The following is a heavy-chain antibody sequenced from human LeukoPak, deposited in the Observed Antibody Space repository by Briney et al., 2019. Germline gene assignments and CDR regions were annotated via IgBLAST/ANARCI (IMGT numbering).Heavy chain of an antibody. CDR1: GYTFTGYY. CDR3: ARTTADGLDYYYGMDV. Sequence: GASVKVSCKASGYTFTGYYMHWVRQAPGQGLEWMGWINPNSGGTNYAQKFQGWVTMTGDTSISTAYMELSRLRSDDTAVYYCARTTADGLDYYYGMDVWGQGTTVTVSS. CDR2: INPNSGGT. D-gene: IGHD5-24*01. V-gene: IGHV1-2*04. J-gene: IGHJ6*02.